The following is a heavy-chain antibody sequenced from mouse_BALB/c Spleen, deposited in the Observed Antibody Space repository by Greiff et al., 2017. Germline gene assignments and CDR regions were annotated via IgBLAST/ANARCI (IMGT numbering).Heavy chain of an antibody. Sequence: VQLQQSGPELMKPGASVKISCKASGYSFTSYYMHWVKQSHGKSLEWIGYIDPFNGGTSYNQKFKGKATLTVDKSSSTAYMHLSSLTSEDSAVYYCAREDYCSTFAYWGQGTLVTVSA. CDR1: GYSFTSYY. D-gene: IGHD1-1*01. J-gene: IGHJ3*01. V-gene: IGHV1S135*01. CDR3: AREDYCSTFAY. CDR2: IDPFNGGT.